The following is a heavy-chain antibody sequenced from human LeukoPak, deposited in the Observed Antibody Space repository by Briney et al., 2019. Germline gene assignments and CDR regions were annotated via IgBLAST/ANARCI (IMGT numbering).Heavy chain of an antibody. Sequence: GASVKVSCKASGYTFTGYYMHWVRQAPGQGLEWMGIINPSGGSTSYAQKFQGRVTMTRDMSTSTVYMELSRLRSDDTAVYYCAIYSGYDSWWFDPWGQGTLVTVSS. CDR3: AIYSGYDSWWFDP. J-gene: IGHJ5*02. D-gene: IGHD5-12*01. V-gene: IGHV1-46*01. CDR1: GYTFTGYY. CDR2: INPSGGST.